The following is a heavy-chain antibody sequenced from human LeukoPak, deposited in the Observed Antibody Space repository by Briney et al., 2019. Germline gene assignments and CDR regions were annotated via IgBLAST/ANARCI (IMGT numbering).Heavy chain of an antibody. D-gene: IGHD3-22*01. CDR2: IKNSNGHT. Sequence: ASVKVSCKAIGYSFRSFGISWVRQAPGQGPKWMGWIKNSNGHTQYAQKFQGRITMTTDTSTTTAYMEMRRLRSDDTAVYYCARSADSRGYDFLDYWGQGSLVTVSS. CDR3: ARSADSRGYDFLDY. CDR1: GYSFRSFG. J-gene: IGHJ4*02. V-gene: IGHV1-18*01.